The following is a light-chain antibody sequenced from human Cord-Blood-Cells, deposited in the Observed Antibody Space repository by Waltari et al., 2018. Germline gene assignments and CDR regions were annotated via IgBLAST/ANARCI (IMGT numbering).Light chain of an antibody. Sequence: DIQMTQSTSSLSASVGDRVTITCRASQSISSYLNWYHQKPGKAPKLLIYAASSLQSGVPSRFSGSGSGTDFTLTISSLQPEDFATYYCQQSYSTPLFTFGPGTKVDIK. J-gene: IGKJ3*01. CDR2: AAS. CDR1: QSISSY. CDR3: QQSYSTPLFT. V-gene: IGKV1-39*01.